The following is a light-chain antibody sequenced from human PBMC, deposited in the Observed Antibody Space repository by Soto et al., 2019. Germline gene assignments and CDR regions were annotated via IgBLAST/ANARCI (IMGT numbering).Light chain of an antibody. J-gene: IGLJ1*01. Sequence: LLNQPPSASGSPGERGPLPFSGRSPSIGSYSVNWFQQLPGTAPKLLIYINNQRPSGVPDRFSGSKSGTSASLAISGLQSEDEADYYCAAWDDSLNGYVFGTGTKVTVL. CDR2: INN. V-gene: IGLV1-44*01. CDR1: SPSIGSYS. CDR3: AAWDDSLNGYV.